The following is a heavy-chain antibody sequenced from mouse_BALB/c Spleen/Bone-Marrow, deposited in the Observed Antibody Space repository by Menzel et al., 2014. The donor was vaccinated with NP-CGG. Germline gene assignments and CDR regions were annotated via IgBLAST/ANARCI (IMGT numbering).Heavy chain of an antibody. Sequence: EVKLMESGGGLVKSGGSLKLSCAASGFTFSNYGMSWVRQTPEKRLEWVATISGGGSYTFYSDSVKGRFTISRDNAKNNLYLQLSRLRSEDTALYYCARHAYYDQTEVSFVYWGQGTLVTVSA. CDR3: ARHAYYDQTEVSFVY. CDR2: ISGGGSYT. CDR1: GFTFSNYG. D-gene: IGHD2-4*01. J-gene: IGHJ3*01. V-gene: IGHV5-9-2*01.